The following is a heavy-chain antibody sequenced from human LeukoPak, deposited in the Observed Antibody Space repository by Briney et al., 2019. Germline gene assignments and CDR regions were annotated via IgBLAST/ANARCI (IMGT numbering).Heavy chain of an antibody. CDR1: GYSFTSYW. CDR3: ARPPHRYICGGDCSVDY. J-gene: IGHJ4*02. Sequence: GESLKISCKGSGYSFTSYWIGWVRPMPGKGLEWMGIIYPLDSPTRYTPSFPGQLTLSPYKSISTAYLQCTSLKSSDTAMSYCARPPHRYICGGDCSVDYWGQGTLVTVSS. CDR2: IYPLDSPT. D-gene: IGHD2-21*02. V-gene: IGHV5-51*01.